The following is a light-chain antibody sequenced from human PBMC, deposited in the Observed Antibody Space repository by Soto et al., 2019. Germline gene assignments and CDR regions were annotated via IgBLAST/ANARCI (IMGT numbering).Light chain of an antibody. J-gene: IGKJ1*01. CDR2: SAS. CDR3: QQRSNWPK. V-gene: IGKV1-6*01. Sequence: IQMTQSPSSLSASVGDRVTITCRASQGVRDDVGWYQQKPGKAPKLLIYSASTLQSGVPSRFSGSGSGTDFTLTISGLQPEDFAVYYCQQRSNWPKFGQGTKVDIK. CDR1: QGVRDD.